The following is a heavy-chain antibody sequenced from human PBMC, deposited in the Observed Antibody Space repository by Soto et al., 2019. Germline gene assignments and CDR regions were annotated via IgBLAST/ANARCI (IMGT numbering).Heavy chain of an antibody. CDR1: RYTFTNFY. CDR3: ARSQVVGPLGV. D-gene: IGHD2-2*01. CDR2: INPSGGST. Sequence: ASVKVSCKASRYTFTNFYLHWLRQAPGQGLEWMGLINPSGGSTTYPQKFQGRVTMTRDTSTSTVYMELITLRSEDTALYYCARSQVVGPLGVWGPGTTVPLCS. J-gene: IGHJ6*02. V-gene: IGHV1-46*01.